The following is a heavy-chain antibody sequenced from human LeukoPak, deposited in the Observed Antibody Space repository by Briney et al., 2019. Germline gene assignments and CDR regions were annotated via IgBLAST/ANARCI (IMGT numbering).Heavy chain of an antibody. J-gene: IGHJ4*02. CDR1: GFTFSSYA. CDR2: ISGSGGST. V-gene: IGHV3-23*01. CDR3: AKVGSYSSGWSDY. Sequence: GGSLRLSCAASGFTFSSYAMSWVRQAPGKGLEWVSAISGSGGSTYYADFVKGRFTISRDNSKNTLFLQMNSLRAEDTAVYYCAKVGSYSSGWSDYWGQGTLVTVSS. D-gene: IGHD6-19*01.